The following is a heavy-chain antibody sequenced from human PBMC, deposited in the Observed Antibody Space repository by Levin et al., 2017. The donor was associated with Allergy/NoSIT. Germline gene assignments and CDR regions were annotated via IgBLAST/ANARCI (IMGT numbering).Heavy chain of an antibody. D-gene: IGHD6-6*01. J-gene: IGHJ3*02. Sequence: SLTLSLPCTVSGGSIRSGGYSWSWVRQHPGKGLEWIGFIHYSGSTHYNPSLKSRVTISVDTSKNQFSLKLSSVTAADTAVYYCARESSWAAFDIWGQGTMVTVSS. CDR3: ARESSWAAFDI. V-gene: IGHV4-31*03. CDR2: IHYSGST. CDR1: GGSIRSGGYS.